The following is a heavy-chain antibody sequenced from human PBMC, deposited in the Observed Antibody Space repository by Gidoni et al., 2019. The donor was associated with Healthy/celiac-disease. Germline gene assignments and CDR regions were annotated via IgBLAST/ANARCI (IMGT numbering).Heavy chain of an antibody. Sequence: EVQPLEPGGGLVKPGGSLRLSCEASGFTFSSHAMSWVRQAPGKGLEWVSAISGSGGSTYYADSVKGRFTISRDNSKNTLYLQMNSLRAEDTAVYYCAKDLVPDYYDSSGYYYDAFDIWGQGTMVTVSS. CDR1: GFTFSSHA. CDR2: ISGSGGST. J-gene: IGHJ3*02. V-gene: IGHV3-23*01. D-gene: IGHD3-22*01. CDR3: AKDLVPDYYDSSGYYYDAFDI.